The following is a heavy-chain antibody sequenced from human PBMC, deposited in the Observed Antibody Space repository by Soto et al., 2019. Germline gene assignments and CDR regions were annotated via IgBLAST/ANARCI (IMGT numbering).Heavy chain of an antibody. Sequence: QLQLQESGPGLVKPSETLSLTCTVSGGSISSSSYYWGWIRQPPGKGLEWIGSIYYSGSTYYNPSRKSRVTISVDTSKNQFSLKLSSVTAADTAVYYCARPSDYGDYSYYFDYWGQGTLVTVSS. CDR2: IYYSGST. J-gene: IGHJ4*02. CDR1: GGSISSSSYY. CDR3: ARPSDYGDYSYYFDY. V-gene: IGHV4-39*01. D-gene: IGHD4-17*01.